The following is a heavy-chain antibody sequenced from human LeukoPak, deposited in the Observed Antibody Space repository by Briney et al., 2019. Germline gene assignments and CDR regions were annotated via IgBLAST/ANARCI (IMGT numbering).Heavy chain of an antibody. CDR3: ARVPLVGATHNYYYYGMDV. Sequence: SETLSLTCAVYGGSFSGYYWSWIRQPPGKGLEGIGEINHSGSTDYNPALKSRVTISVDTSKNQFSLKLSSVTAADTAVYYCARVPLVGATHNYYYYGMDVWGQGTTVTVSS. CDR2: INHSGST. V-gene: IGHV4-34*09. J-gene: IGHJ6*02. D-gene: IGHD1-26*01. CDR1: GGSFSGYY.